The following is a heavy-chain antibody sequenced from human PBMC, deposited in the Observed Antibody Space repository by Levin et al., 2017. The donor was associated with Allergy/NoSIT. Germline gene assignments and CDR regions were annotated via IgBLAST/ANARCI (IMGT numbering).Heavy chain of an antibody. J-gene: IGHJ3*02. V-gene: IGHV4-34*01. CDR2: INHGGST. CDR1: GGSFRGYY. D-gene: IGHD2-15*01. Sequence: SQTLSLTCAVYGGSFRGYYWSWIRQPPGKGLEWIGEINHGGSTNYNPSLKSRVTISLDTSKNQFSLKLSSVTAADTAVYYCARLHLVVVVSADAFDIWGQGTMVTVSS. CDR3: ARLHLVVVVSADAFDI.